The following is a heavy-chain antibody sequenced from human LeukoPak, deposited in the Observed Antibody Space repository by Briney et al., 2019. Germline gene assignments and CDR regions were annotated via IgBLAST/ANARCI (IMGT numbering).Heavy chain of an antibody. V-gene: IGHV1-69*04. CDR1: GDIFNTHE. CDR2: IIPVFDIV. CDR3: STAPGDGGYFYYGLDV. Sequence: ASVTVSCKASGDIFNTHEINWARLAPGQGLEWVGRIIPVFDIVNSAQRFQGRVTFTADRSTRTAYMEVTNLRSDDTAVYYCSTAPGDGGYFYYGLDVWGPGTTVIVSS. J-gene: IGHJ6*02. D-gene: IGHD3-22*01.